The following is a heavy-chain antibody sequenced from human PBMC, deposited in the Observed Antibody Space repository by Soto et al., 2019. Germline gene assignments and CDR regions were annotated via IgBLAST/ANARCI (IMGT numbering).Heavy chain of an antibody. CDR2: IYYSGST. CDR1: GGSISSYY. CDR3: ARGAAAGNRNWFDP. V-gene: IGHV4-59*01. J-gene: IGHJ5*02. Sequence: QVQLQESGPGLVKPSETLSLTCTVSGGSISSYYWSWIRQPPGKGLAWIGYIYYSGSTNYNPSLKSRVTISVDTSKNQFSLKLSSVTAADTAVYYCARGAAAGNRNWFDPWGQGTLVTVSS. D-gene: IGHD6-13*01.